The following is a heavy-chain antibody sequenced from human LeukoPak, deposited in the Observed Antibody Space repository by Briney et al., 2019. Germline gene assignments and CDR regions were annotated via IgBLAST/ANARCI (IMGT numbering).Heavy chain of an antibody. CDR3: AKVLDQLRYFDWLLSVHYGMDV. CDR1: GFTFSSYA. J-gene: IGHJ6*04. V-gene: IGHV3-23*01. CDR2: ISGSGGST. D-gene: IGHD3-9*01. Sequence: GGSLRLSCAASGFTFSSYAMSWVRQAPGKELEWVSAISGSGGSTYYADSVKGRFTISRDNSKNTLYLQMNSLRAEDTAVYYCAKVLDQLRYFDWLLSVHYGMDVWGKGTTVTVSS.